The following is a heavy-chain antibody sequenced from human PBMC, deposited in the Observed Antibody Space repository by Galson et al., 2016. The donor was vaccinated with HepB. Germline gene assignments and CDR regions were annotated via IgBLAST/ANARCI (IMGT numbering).Heavy chain of an antibody. CDR3: AKSVLEYDILTGYYRRGADY. CDR1: GFTFSSYA. CDR2: SGSGGPT. D-gene: IGHD3-9*01. J-gene: IGHJ4*02. Sequence: SLRLSCAASGFTFSSYAMSWVRQAPGKGLEWVSSSGSGGPTYYADSVEGRFTIPRDNSKNTLFLQMHRLRADDTAVYYCAKSVLEYDILTGYYRRGADYWGQGTLVTVSS. V-gene: IGHV3-23*01.